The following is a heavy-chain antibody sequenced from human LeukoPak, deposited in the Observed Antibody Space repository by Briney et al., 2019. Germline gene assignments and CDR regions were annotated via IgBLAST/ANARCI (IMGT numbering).Heavy chain of an antibody. Sequence: GGSLRLSCAASGFTFDEYAMHWVRHAPGKGLEWVSGINWSSDNIAYADSVQGRFIISRDNSKNTLFLQMNSLRAEDTAVYYCAKSRGSVSSMARGVNFDCWGQGTLVTVSS. V-gene: IGHV3-9*01. J-gene: IGHJ4*02. CDR3: AKSRGSVSSMARGVNFDC. CDR1: GFTFDEYA. CDR2: INWSSDNI. D-gene: IGHD3-10*01.